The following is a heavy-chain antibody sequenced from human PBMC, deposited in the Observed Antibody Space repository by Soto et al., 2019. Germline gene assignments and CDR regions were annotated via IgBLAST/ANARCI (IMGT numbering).Heavy chain of an antibody. CDR3: ASRVVPAAIGFDY. D-gene: IGHD2-2*01. CDR2: IYSGGST. V-gene: IGHV4-39*01. Sequence: SETLXLTCTVSGGSITSSVYYWGWIRQPPEKGLEWIGSIYSGGSTYYNPSLRSRVTISVDTSKNQFSLHLSSETAADTAVYYCASRVVPAAIGFDYWGQGTLVTVSS. J-gene: IGHJ4*02. CDR1: GGSITSSVYY.